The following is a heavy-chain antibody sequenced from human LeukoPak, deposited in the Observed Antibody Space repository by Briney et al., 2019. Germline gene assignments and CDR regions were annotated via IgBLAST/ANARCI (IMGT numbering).Heavy chain of an antibody. J-gene: IGHJ4*02. CDR1: GGSFSGYY. Sequence: SETLSLTCGVSGGSFSGYYWSWIRKSPGRGLEWIGEINQSGSTNYNPSLESRVTVSVDTPENQFSLILRSVTAADTAVYLCARGHGRVAAGRGGIITGAIYFDFWGQGSLVTVSS. CDR3: ARGHGRVAAGRGGIITGAIYFDF. D-gene: IGHD3-10*01. V-gene: IGHV4-34*01. CDR2: INQSGST.